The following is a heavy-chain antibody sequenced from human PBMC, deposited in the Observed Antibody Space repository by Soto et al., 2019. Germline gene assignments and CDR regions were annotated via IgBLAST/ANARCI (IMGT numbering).Heavy chain of an antibody. Sequence: ASVKVSCKASGYTFTGYYMHWVRQAPGQGLEWMGWINPNSGGTNYAQKFQGRVTMTRDTSISTAYMELSRLRSDDTAVYYCARVVRSLDGWYFDLWGRGTLVTVSS. V-gene: IGHV1-2*02. CDR1: GYTFTGYY. CDR3: ARVVRSLDGWYFDL. J-gene: IGHJ2*01. D-gene: IGHD3-10*01. CDR2: INPNSGGT.